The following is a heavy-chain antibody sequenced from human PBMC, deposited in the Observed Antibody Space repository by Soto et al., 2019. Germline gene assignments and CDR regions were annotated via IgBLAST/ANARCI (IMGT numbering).Heavy chain of an antibody. J-gene: IGHJ3*02. V-gene: IGHV4-31*01. Sequence: PSETLALCCSVSGGSISSAGSYWSWIRQHPGKGMEWIGHIYYSGSTNYNPSIKSQVNISAEMSKKQFSMKLSSVNAAETPVYHCARWTERHYGSGKHPTDAFDIWGPGTMV. D-gene: IGHD3-10*01. CDR3: ARWTERHYGSGKHPTDAFDI. CDR2: IYYSGST. CDR1: GGSISSAGSY.